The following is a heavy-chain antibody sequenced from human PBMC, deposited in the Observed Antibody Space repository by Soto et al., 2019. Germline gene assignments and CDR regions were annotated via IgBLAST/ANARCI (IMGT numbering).Heavy chain of an antibody. V-gene: IGHV4-34*01. CDR1: GESFSGYY. J-gene: IGHJ6*02. CDR2: INHSGST. CDR3: ARVRKYYYGMDV. Sequence: SETLSLTCAVYGESFSGYYWSWIRQPPGKGLEWIGEINHSGSTNYNPSLKSRVTISVDTSKNQFSLKLSSVTAADTAVYYCARVRKYYYGMDVWGQGTTVT.